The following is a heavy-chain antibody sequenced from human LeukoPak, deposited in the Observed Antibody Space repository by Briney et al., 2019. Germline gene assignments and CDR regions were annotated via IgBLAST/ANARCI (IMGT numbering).Heavy chain of an antibody. J-gene: IGHJ4*02. CDR3: ARVPYYDSSGRPGGYFDY. D-gene: IGHD3-22*01. Sequence: ASVKVSCKVSGYTLTELSMHWVRQAPGKGLEWMGGFDPEDGETIYAQKFQGRVTMTRDTSISTAYMELSRLRSDDTAVYYCARVPYYDSSGRPGGYFDYWGQGTLVTVSS. CDR2: FDPEDGET. CDR1: GYTLTELS. V-gene: IGHV1-24*01.